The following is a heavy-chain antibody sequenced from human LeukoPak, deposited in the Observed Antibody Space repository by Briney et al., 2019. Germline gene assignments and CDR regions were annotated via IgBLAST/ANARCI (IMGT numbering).Heavy chain of an antibody. CDR3: ARGGLGFAVDY. D-gene: IGHD3-3*01. CDR2: INHSGST. Sequence: SETLSLTCAVYGGSFSGYYWSWIRQPPGKGLEWIGEINHSGSTNYNPSLKSRVTISVDTSKNQFSLKPSSVTAADTAVYYCARGGLGFAVDYWGQGTLVTVSS. J-gene: IGHJ4*02. CDR1: GGSFSGYY. V-gene: IGHV4-34*01.